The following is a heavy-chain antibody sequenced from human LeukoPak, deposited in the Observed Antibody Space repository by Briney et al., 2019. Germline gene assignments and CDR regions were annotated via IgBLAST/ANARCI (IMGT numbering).Heavy chain of an antibody. Sequence: GGSLRLFCVASGFTFDEYGMHWVRQAPGKGLEWVAFIRYDGSNKYYADSVKGRFTISRDNSKNTLYLQMNSLRAEDTAVYYCAKDAYSSGWYGSSYYYMDVWGKGTTVTISS. CDR2: IRYDGSNK. V-gene: IGHV3-30*02. CDR1: GFTFDEYG. J-gene: IGHJ6*03. D-gene: IGHD6-19*01. CDR3: AKDAYSSGWYGSSYYYMDV.